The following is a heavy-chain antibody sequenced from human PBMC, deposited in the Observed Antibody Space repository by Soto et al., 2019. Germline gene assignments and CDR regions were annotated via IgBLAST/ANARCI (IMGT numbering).Heavy chain of an antibody. J-gene: IGHJ4*02. CDR2: ISYDGSNK. D-gene: IGHD6-19*01. Sequence: QPGGSLRLSCAASGFTFSIYGMHWVRHAPGKGLEWVAVISYDGSNKYYADSVKGRFTISRDNSKNTLYLQMNSLRAEDTAVYYCAKASVFIAVAGPGYWGQGTLVTSPQ. CDR3: AKASVFIAVAGPGY. CDR1: GFTFSIYG. V-gene: IGHV3-30*18.